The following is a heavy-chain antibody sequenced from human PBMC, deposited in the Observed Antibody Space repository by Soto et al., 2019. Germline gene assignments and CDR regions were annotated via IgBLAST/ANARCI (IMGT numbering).Heavy chain of an antibody. Sequence: PSETLSLTCTVSGGSISSSSYYWGWIRQPPGKGLEWIGSIYYSGSTYYNPSLKSRVTISVDTSKNQFSLKLSSVTAADTAVYYCARRNIVGVTAIRGTPNFDYWGQGTLVTVSS. D-gene: IGHD2-21*02. CDR2: IYYSGST. V-gene: IGHV4-39*01. CDR3: ARRNIVGVTAIRGTPNFDY. J-gene: IGHJ4*02. CDR1: GGSISSSSYY.